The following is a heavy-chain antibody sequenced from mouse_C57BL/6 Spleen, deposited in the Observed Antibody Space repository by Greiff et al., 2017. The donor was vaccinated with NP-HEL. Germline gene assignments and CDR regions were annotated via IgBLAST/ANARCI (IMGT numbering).Heavy chain of an antibody. Sequence: EVQLVESGPGLVKPSQSLSLTCSVTGYSITSGYYWNWIRQFPGNKLEWMGYISYDGSNNYNPSLKNRISITRDTSKNQFFLKLNSVTTEDTATYYCARGDGYYSGGFAYWGQGTLVTVSA. CDR2: ISYDGSN. V-gene: IGHV3-6*01. J-gene: IGHJ3*01. CDR1: GYSITSGYY. CDR3: ARGDGYYSGGFAY. D-gene: IGHD2-3*01.